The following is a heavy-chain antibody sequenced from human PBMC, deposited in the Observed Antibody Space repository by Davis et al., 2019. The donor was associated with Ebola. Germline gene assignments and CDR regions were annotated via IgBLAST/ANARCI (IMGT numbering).Heavy chain of an antibody. Sequence: GESLKISCAASGFTFSSYDMHWVRQATGKGLEWVSAIGTAGDTYYPGFVQGRFTISRENAKNSLYLQMNSLRAGDTAVYYCARAIFGGDSMDVWGQGTTVTVSS. CDR2: IGTAGDT. CDR1: GFTFSSYD. V-gene: IGHV3-13*01. J-gene: IGHJ6*02. D-gene: IGHD3-3*01. CDR3: ARAIFGGDSMDV.